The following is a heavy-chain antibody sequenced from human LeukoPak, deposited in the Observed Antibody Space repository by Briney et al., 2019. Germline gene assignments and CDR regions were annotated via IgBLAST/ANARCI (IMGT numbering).Heavy chain of an antibody. CDR2: IFYTGTT. Sequence: SETLSLTCNVSGGSITTSYWSWIRQPPGKGLEWIGYIFYTGTTHYNPSLKSRVTISVDSSKNQFSLSLSSVTAADTAVYYCARQLRSDAFDFWGQGTLVTVSS. CDR3: ARQLRSDAFDF. CDR1: GGSITTSY. D-gene: IGHD2-21*02. V-gene: IGHV4-59*08. J-gene: IGHJ3*01.